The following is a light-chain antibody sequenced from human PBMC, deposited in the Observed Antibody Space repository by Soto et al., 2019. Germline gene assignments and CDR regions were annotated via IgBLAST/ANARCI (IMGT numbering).Light chain of an antibody. V-gene: IGKV3-20*01. CDR2: DAS. CDR3: QQYGRVPLT. J-gene: IGKJ4*01. CDR1: QSVSSSY. Sequence: EIVLTQSPGTLSLSPGERATLSCRASQSVSSSYLAWYQQKPGQAPRLLIYDASSRATGIPERFSGSGSGTDFTLTISRLEAEDFAVYYCQQYGRVPLTFGGGTTVEIK.